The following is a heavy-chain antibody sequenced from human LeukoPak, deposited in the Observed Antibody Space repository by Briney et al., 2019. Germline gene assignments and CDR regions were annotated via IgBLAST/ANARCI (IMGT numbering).Heavy chain of an antibody. Sequence: GASVNVSCKASGYNFTSNGISWVRQAPGQGLEWMGWISAYNGNTNYAQKLQGRVTMTTDTSTSTAYMELRSLRSDDTAVYYCAIQWELLRGALDYWGQGTLVTVSS. D-gene: IGHD1-26*01. V-gene: IGHV1-18*01. CDR3: AIQWELLRGALDY. CDR2: ISAYNGNT. J-gene: IGHJ4*02. CDR1: GYNFTSNG.